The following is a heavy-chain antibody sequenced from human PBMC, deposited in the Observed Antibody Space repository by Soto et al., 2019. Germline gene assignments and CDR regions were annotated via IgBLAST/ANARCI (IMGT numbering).Heavy chain of an antibody. J-gene: IGHJ4*02. CDR1: GFTFSDHY. CDR2: ISSGGDTI. V-gene: IGHV3-11*01. Sequence: RGSLRLSCAASGFTFSDHYMSWIRQAPGKGLEWVSYISSGGDTIHYADSVKGRFTVSRDNAKNSLYLQMNSLRAEDTAVYYCARPQIVAAGTSDYWGQGTLVTVSS. CDR3: ARPQIVAAGTSDY. D-gene: IGHD6-13*01.